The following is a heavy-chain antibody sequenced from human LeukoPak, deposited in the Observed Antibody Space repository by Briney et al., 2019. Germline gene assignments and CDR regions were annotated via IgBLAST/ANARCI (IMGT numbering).Heavy chain of an antibody. CDR2: INHSGST. CDR1: GGSFSGYY. Sequence: HSETLSLTCAVYGGSFSGYYWSWIRQPPGQGLEWIGEINHSGSTNYNPSLKSRVTISVDTSKNQFSLKLSSVTAADTAVYYCRQSGYSYADDYWGQGTLVTVSS. J-gene: IGHJ4*02. D-gene: IGHD5-18*01. CDR3: RQSGYSYADDY. V-gene: IGHV4-34*01.